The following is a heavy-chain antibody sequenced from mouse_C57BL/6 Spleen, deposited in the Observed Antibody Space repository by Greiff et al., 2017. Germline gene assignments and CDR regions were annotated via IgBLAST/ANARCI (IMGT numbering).Heavy chain of an antibody. CDR2: IDPSDSYT. V-gene: IGHV1-50*01. D-gene: IGHD4-1*01. CDR3: ARRTVTPSNWDEDY. CDR1: GYTFTSYW. Sequence: QVQLQQPGAELVKPGASVKLSCKASGYTFTSYWMQWVKQRPGQGLEWIGEIDPSDSYTNYNQKFKGKATLTVDTSSSTAYMQLSSLTSEDSAVYYCARRTVTPSNWDEDYWGQGTTLTVSS. J-gene: IGHJ2*01.